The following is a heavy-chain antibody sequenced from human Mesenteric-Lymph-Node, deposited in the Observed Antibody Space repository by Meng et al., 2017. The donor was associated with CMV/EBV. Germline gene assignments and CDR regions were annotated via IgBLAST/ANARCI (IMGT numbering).Heavy chain of an antibody. CDR2: INHSGVP. D-gene: IGHD2-15*01. V-gene: IGHV4-34*01. J-gene: IGHJ4*02. Sequence: VQLQQWGAGLVKPSATLSLTCAVYGGSFSGYYWSWIRQPPGKGLEWIGEINHSGVPNYNPSLKSRVTISLDRSKNQFSLKLSSVTAEDTAVYYCARGSDIPVNNYWGQGTLVTVSS. CDR3: ARGSDIPVNNY. CDR1: GGSFSGYY.